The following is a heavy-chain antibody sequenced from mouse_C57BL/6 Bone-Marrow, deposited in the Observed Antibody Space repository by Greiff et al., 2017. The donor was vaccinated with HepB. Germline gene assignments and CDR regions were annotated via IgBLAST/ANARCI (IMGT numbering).Heavy chain of an antibody. CDR1: GYTFTSYW. CDR2: IDPSDSYT. CDR3: ARDYYGPNWYAMDY. V-gene: IGHV1-50*01. J-gene: IGHJ4*01. D-gene: IGHD1-2*01. Sequence: VQLQQSGAELVKPGASVKLSCKASGYTFTSYWMQWVKQRPGQGLEWIGEIDPSDSYTNYNQKFKGKATLTVDTSSSTAYMQLSSLTSEDSAVYYWARDYYGPNWYAMDYWGQGTSVTVSS.